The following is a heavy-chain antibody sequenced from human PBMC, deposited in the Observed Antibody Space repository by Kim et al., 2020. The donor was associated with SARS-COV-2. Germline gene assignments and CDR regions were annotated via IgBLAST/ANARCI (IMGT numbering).Heavy chain of an antibody. V-gene: IGHV4-39*01. J-gene: IGHJ5*02. Sequence: TPSLRGRVTIPVDTSKDQFSLKLSAVTAADAAVYYCARRRTVAGRRGFDPWGQGTLVTVSS. CDR3: ARRRTVAGRRGFDP. D-gene: IGHD6-19*01.